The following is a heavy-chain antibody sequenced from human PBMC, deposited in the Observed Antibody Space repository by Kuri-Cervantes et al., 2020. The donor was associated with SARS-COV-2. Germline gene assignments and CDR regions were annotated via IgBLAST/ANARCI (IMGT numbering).Heavy chain of an antibody. D-gene: IGHD2-2*01. CDR1: GFTFSSYA. CDR3: AKEGRVPAARYYYYGMDV. Sequence: GGSLRLSCAASGFTFSSYAMSWVRQAPGKGLEWVSAISGSGGSTYYADSVKGRFTISRDNSKNTLYLQMNSRRAEDTAVYYCAKEGRVPAARYYYYGMDVWGQGTTVTVSS. CDR2: ISGSGGST. J-gene: IGHJ6*02. V-gene: IGHV3-23*01.